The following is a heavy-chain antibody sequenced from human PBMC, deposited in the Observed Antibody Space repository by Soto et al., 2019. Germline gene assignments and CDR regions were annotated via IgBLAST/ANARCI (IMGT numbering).Heavy chain of an antibody. V-gene: IGHV1-3*01. Sequence: GASVKVSCKASGCTFTSYAMHWVRQAPGQRLEWMGWINAGNGNTKYSQKFQGRVTITRDTSASTAYMELSSLRSEDTAVYYCARDLAAAGYFDYWGQGTLVTVSS. CDR3: ARDLAAAGYFDY. CDR2: INAGNGNT. J-gene: IGHJ4*02. CDR1: GCTFTSYA. D-gene: IGHD6-13*01.